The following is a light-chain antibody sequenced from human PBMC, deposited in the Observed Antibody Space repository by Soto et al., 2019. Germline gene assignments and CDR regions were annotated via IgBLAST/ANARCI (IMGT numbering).Light chain of an antibody. Sequence: DIVLTQSPATLSLSPGERATLSCRASQSVSRDFAWYQQKPGQAPRLLIYDASNRATGIPARFSGSGSGTDFTLTINSLQPEDFAVYFCPLRHNFGPGTKVDFK. V-gene: IGKV3-11*01. CDR2: DAS. CDR3: PLRHN. J-gene: IGKJ3*01. CDR1: QSVSRD.